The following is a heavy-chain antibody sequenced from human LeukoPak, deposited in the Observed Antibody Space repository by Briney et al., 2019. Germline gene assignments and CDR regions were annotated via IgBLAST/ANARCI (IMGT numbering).Heavy chain of an antibody. Sequence: ASVKVSCKASGYTFTSYAMHWVRQAPRQRLEWMGWINAGNGNTKYSQKFQGRVTITRDTSASTAYMELSSLRSEDTAVYYCARDGFGGTYYYYGMDVWGQGTTVTVSS. D-gene: IGHD3-10*01. CDR1: GYTFTSYA. V-gene: IGHV1-3*01. CDR3: ARDGFGGTYYYYGMDV. J-gene: IGHJ6*02. CDR2: INAGNGNT.